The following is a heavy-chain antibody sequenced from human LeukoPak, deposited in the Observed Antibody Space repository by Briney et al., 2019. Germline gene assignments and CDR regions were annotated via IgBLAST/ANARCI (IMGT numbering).Heavy chain of an antibody. CDR3: ARGRYDYVWGSYRYKGFFDY. J-gene: IGHJ4*02. CDR1: GGSFSGYY. V-gene: IGHV4-34*01. D-gene: IGHD3-16*02. CDR2: INHSGST. Sequence: SETLSLTCAVYGGSFSGYYWSWIRQPPGKGLEWIGEINHSGSTNYNPPLKSRVTISVDTSKNQFSLKLRSVTAADTAVYYCARGRYDYVWGSYRYKGFFDYWGQGTLVTVSS.